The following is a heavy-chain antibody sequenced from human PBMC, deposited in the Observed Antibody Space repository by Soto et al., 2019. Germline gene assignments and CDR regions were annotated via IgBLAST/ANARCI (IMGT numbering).Heavy chain of an antibody. Sequence: PGGSLRLSCAASGFTFSSYGMHWVRQAPGKGLEWVAVIWYDGSNKYYADSVKGRFTISRDYFKNTLYLQMNSPRAEDTAVYYCAKFPLYYDGSDYSDPTHYGMDVWGQGTTVTVS. J-gene: IGHJ6*02. CDR3: AKFPLYYDGSDYSDPTHYGMDV. V-gene: IGHV3-33*06. CDR2: IWYDGSNK. CDR1: GFTFSSYG. D-gene: IGHD3-22*01.